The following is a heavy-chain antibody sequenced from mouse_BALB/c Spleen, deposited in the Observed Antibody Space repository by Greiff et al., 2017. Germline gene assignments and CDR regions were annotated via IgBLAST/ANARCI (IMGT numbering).Heavy chain of an antibody. CDR2: ISSGGSYT. V-gene: IGHV5-6-4*01. CDR1: GFTFSSYT. Sequence: EVMLVESGGGLVKPGGSLKLSCAASGFTFSSYTMSWVRQTPEKRLEWVATISSGGSYTYYPDSVKGRFTISRDNAKNTLYLQMSSLKSEDTAMYYCTREGHYYAMDYWGQGTSVTVSS. CDR3: TREGHYYAMDY. J-gene: IGHJ4*01.